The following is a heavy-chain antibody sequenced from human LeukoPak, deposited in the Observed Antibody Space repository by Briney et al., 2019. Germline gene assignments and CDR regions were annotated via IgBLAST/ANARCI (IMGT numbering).Heavy chain of an antibody. CDR3: VRGPYGSSISNWFDP. D-gene: IGHD3-10*01. CDR2: IYYNGDT. CDR1: GDSITGYS. Sequence: MPSETLSLTCSVSGDSITGYSWSWIRQTPGKGLEWIGYIYYNGDTHYNPSLNSRLSMSVDTPKKQFSLNLRSVTAADTAVYYCVRGPYGSSISNWFDPWGQGLLVTVSS. J-gene: IGHJ5*02. V-gene: IGHV4-59*01.